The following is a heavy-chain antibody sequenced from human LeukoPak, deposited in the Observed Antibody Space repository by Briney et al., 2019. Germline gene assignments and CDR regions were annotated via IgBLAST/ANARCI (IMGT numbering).Heavy chain of an antibody. D-gene: IGHD4-17*01. J-gene: IGHJ6*03. V-gene: IGHV3-48*01. CDR3: ARGTSLRHYYYYYYMDV. CDR2: ISSSSSTI. Sequence: GGSLRLSCAASGFSFSSYNMNWVRQAPGKGLEWVSYISSSSSTIYYADSVKGRFTISRDNAKNSLYLQMNSLRAEDTAVYYCARGTSLRHYYYYYYMDVWGKGTTVTVSS. CDR1: GFSFSSYN.